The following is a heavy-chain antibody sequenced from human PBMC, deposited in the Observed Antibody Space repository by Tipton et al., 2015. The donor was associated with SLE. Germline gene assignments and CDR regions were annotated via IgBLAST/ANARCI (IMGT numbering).Heavy chain of an antibody. CDR2: INHSGST. CDR1: GGSFSGYY. D-gene: IGHD6-13*01. CDR3: ARVAGIAAAGYFDY. Sequence: TLSLTCAVHGGSFSGYYWSWIRQPPGKGLEWIGEINHSGSTNYNPSLKSRVTISVDTSKNQFSLKLSSVTAADTAVYYCARVAGIAAAGYFDYWGQGTLATVSS. V-gene: IGHV4-34*01. J-gene: IGHJ4*02.